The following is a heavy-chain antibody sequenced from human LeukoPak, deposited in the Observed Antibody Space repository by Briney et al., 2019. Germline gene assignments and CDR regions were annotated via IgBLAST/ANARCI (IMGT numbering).Heavy chain of an antibody. Sequence: SETLSLTCAVYGGSFSGYYWSWIRQPPGKGLEWIGEINHSGSTNYNSSLKSRVTISVDTSKNQFSLKLSSVTAADTAVYYCARGRRPPPYYDILTGPILHFDYWGQGTLVTVSS. J-gene: IGHJ4*02. CDR1: GGSFSGYY. CDR3: ARGRRPPPYYDILTGPILHFDY. D-gene: IGHD3-9*01. CDR2: INHSGST. V-gene: IGHV4-34*01.